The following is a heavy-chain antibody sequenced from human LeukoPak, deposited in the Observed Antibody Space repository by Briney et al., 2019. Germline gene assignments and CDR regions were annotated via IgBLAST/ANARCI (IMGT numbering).Heavy chain of an antibody. CDR1: GFPVSGNY. V-gene: IGHV3-66*02. D-gene: IGHD5-12*01. CDR3: AASIVADF. J-gene: IGHJ4*02. Sequence: PGGSLRLSCAVSGFPVSGNYMNWVRQAPGKGLEWVSLIYSDGGTYYADSVKGRFTISRDSSKNALYLQMNSLRTEDTAVYYCAASIVADFWGQGTLVTVSS. CDR2: IYSDGGT.